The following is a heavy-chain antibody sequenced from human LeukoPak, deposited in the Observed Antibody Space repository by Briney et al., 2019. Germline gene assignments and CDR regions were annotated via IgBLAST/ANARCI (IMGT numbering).Heavy chain of an antibody. J-gene: IGHJ5*02. D-gene: IGHD3-22*01. CDR3: ARDLKIVVVITTLNWFDP. Sequence: SETLSLTCTVSGGSISSSSYYWGWIRQPPGKGLEWIGSIHYSGSTYYNPSLKSRVTISVDTSKNQFSLKLSSVTAADTAVYYCARDLKIVVVITTLNWFDPWGQGTLVTVSS. CDR1: GGSISSSSYY. V-gene: IGHV4-39*07. CDR2: IHYSGST.